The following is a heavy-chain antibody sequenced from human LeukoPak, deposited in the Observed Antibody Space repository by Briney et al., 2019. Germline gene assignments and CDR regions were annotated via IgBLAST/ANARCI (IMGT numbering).Heavy chain of an antibody. D-gene: IGHD3-10*01. V-gene: IGHV1-2*02. CDR1: GYTFTSYG. CDR2: IKPDSGDT. CDR3: ATNILVRDIINWFDP. Sequence: GASVKVSCKASGYTFTSYGISWVRQAPGQGLEWMGWIKPDSGDTRSAQKFQGRVTMTRDTSISTAYMELSRLRYDDTAVYYCATNILVRDIINWFDPWGQGTLVTVSS. J-gene: IGHJ5*02.